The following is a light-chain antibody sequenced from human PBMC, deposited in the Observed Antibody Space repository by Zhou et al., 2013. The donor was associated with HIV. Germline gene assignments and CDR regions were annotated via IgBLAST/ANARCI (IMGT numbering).Light chain of an antibody. V-gene: IGKV2D-29*02. CDR1: QSLLHSDGKTY. CDR2: ELS. J-gene: IGKJ5*01. CDR3: QQSDSVPIT. Sequence: DIVMTQIPLSLSVTPGQPASISCKSSQSLLHSDGKTYLYWYLQRPGQSPQLLIYELSNRFSGVPDRFSGSGSGTDFALTISSLQAEDFATYSCQQSDSVPITFGQGTRLHIK.